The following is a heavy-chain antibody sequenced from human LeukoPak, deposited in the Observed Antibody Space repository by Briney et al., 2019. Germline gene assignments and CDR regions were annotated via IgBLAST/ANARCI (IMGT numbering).Heavy chain of an antibody. V-gene: IGHV3-15*01. CDR2: IKSKTDGGTT. J-gene: IGHJ4*02. CDR1: GFTFSNAW. Sequence: KPGGSLRLSCAASGFTFSNAWMSWVRQAPGKGLEWVGRIKSKTDGGTTDYAAPVKGRFTISRDDSKNTLYLQMNSLKTEDTAVYYCTTDYVLRYFDWLKDPSDIFDYWGQGTLVTVSS. CDR3: TTDYVLRYFDWLKDPSDIFDY. D-gene: IGHD3-9*01.